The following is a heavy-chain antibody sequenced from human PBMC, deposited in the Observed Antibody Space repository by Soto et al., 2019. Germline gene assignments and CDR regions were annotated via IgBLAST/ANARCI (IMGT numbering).Heavy chain of an antibody. J-gene: IGHJ4*02. V-gene: IGHV1-3*01. CDR3: ARIRLLWFGKPAY. D-gene: IGHD3-10*01. Sequence: QVQLVQSGAEVKKPGASVQVSCKASGYSFMTYGIQWVRQAPGQRLEWMGWINPGSGDTKYSEKFQGRAAISRDTSASTVYMELSSLRSEDTAVYYCARIRLLWFGKPAYWAQGTRVTVSS. CDR2: INPGSGDT. CDR1: GYSFMTYG.